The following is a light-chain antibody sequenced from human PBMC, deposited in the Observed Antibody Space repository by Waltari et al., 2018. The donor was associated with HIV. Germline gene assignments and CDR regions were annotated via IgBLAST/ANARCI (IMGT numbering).Light chain of an antibody. V-gene: IGKV1-39*01. CDR1: QSVSSY. CDR3: QQSYSTPLT. Sequence: DIQMTQSPSSLSASVGDRVTITCRASQSVSSYLNWYQQKPGKAPKLLIYAASNLQSGVPSRFSGGGSGTDFTLTISSLQREDFATYYCQQSYSTPLTFGGGTKVEIK. J-gene: IGKJ4*01. CDR2: AAS.